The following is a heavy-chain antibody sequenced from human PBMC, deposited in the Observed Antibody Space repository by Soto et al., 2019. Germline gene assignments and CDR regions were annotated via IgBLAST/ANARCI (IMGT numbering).Heavy chain of an antibody. V-gene: IGHV3-23*01. CDR1: GFTVSSYA. D-gene: IGHD3-16*01. CDR3: ATALRFTFTTGYYMDV. CDR2: ISGSGST. Sequence: EVQLLESGGGLVQPGGSLRLSCAASGFTVSSYAMSWVRQAPGKGLEGVSVISGSGSTYSADSVKGRFTISRDSSKNTVYLPMNSLRAEDTAVYYCATALRFTFTTGYYMDVWGRGTTVTVSS. J-gene: IGHJ6*03.